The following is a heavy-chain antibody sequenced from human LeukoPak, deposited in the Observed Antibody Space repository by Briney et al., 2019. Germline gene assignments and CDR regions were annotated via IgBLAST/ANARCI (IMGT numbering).Heavy chain of an antibody. Sequence: GGSLRLSCAASRFTFSSYDMAWVLQAPGKGLQWVSAIIAGGDRTEYGDSVKGRFTISRDNSKNMVYLQMNSLRAEDTATYYCAKSLSGGGWKLDSWGQGILVTVSS. V-gene: IGHV3-23*01. CDR2: IIAGGDRT. CDR1: RFTFSSYD. CDR3: AKSLSGGGWKLDS. J-gene: IGHJ4*02. D-gene: IGHD4-23*01.